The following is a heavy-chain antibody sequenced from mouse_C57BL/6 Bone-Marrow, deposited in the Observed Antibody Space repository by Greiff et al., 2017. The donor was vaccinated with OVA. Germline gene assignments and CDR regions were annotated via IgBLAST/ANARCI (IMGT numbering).Heavy chain of an antibody. J-gene: IGHJ2*01. D-gene: IGHD2-2*01. Sequence: VQLQQSGPGLVQPSQSLSITCTVSGFSLTSYGVHWVRQSPGTGLEWLGVIWCGGSTDYNAAFISRLSISKDNSKSQVFFKMNSLQADDTAKYYRARKVNRYFDYWGQGTTLTVSS. CDR2: IWCGGST. V-gene: IGHV2-2*01. CDR3: ARKVNRYFDY. CDR1: GFSLTSYG.